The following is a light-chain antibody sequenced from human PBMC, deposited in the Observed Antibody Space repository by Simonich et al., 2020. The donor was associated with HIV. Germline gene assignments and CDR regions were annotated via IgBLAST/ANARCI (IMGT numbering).Light chain of an antibody. CDR3: LSYTTSSTI. CDR2: DVS. CDR1: SSDVGDYNY. J-gene: IGLJ2*01. V-gene: IGLV2-14*03. Sequence: QSALTQPRSVSGSPGQSITISCTGISSDVGDYNYVSWYQQHPGKAPKLILYDVSNRPSGVSNRFSGFKSGNTASLTISGLQAEDEAAYYCLSYTTSSTIFGGGTKLTVL.